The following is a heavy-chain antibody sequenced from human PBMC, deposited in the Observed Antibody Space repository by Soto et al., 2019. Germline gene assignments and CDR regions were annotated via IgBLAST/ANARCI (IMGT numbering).Heavy chain of an antibody. J-gene: IGHJ6*01. Sequence: PRESLKISCKGSGYSFTTSWIGWVRQMPGKGLEWMGRIDPSDSYTDYSPSFQRHVTISADKSISTASLQWSSLKASDTAMYYCARTSMQRRGYFYGYAGIDVGGDVTTVNVS. CDR2: IDPSDSYT. D-gene: IGHD5-18*01. CDR3: ARTSMQRRGYFYGYAGIDV. CDR1: GYSFTTSW. V-gene: IGHV5-10-1*01.